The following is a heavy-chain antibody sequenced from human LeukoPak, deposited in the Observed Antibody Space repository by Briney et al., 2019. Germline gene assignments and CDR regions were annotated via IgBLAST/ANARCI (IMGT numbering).Heavy chain of an antibody. Sequence: PSETLSLTCTVSGGSISSSSYYWGWIRQPPGKGLEWIGSIYYSGSTYYNPSLKSRVTISVDTSKNQFSLKLSSVTAADTAVYYCARHGGDYLSDAFDIWGQGTMVTVSS. CDR3: ARHGGDYLSDAFDI. CDR2: IYYSGST. V-gene: IGHV4-39*01. J-gene: IGHJ3*02. CDR1: GGSISSSSYY. D-gene: IGHD4-17*01.